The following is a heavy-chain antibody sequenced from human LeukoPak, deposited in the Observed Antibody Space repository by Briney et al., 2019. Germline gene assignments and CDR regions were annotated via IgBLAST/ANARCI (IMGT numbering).Heavy chain of an antibody. CDR3: ARDRDRANFYFNY. J-gene: IGHJ4*02. CDR1: GFTFRYYG. D-gene: IGHD4/OR15-4a*01. V-gene: IGHV3-33*01. CDR2: IWYDGYNK. Sequence: GGSLRLFYTASGFTFRYYGMHWVRQAPGKGLEWVAIIWYDGYNKYYADSVRGRFTISRDNSKNTVYVQMNNLRAEDTAVYYCARDRDRANFYFNYWGQGTLVTVSS.